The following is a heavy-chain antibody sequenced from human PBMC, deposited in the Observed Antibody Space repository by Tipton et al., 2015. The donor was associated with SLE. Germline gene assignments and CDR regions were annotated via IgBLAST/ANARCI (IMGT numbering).Heavy chain of an antibody. CDR1: GGSFSGYY. CDR3: SRDGPRWFDP. J-gene: IGHJ5*02. V-gene: IGHV4-34*01. Sequence: TLSLTCAVYGGSFSGYYWSWIRQPPGKGLEWMGEINHSGSTNYNPSLKSRVTISVDTSKNQFSLKLSSVTAADTAVYYCSRDGPRWFDPWGQGTLVTVSS. CDR2: INHSGST.